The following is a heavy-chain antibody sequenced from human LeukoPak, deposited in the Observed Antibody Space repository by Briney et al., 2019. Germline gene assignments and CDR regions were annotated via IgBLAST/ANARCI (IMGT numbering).Heavy chain of an antibody. V-gene: IGHV4-39*07. CDR1: GGSISSSSYY. CDR2: IHYTGST. D-gene: IGHD3-9*01. J-gene: IGHJ5*02. Sequence: SETLSLTCTVSGGSISSSSYYWGWIRQPPGKGLEWIGSIHYTGSTYNNPSLKSRVIISVDTSKNQFSLKLTSVTAADTAVYYCAAFYDISNWFDPWGQGTLVTVSS. CDR3: AAFYDISNWFDP.